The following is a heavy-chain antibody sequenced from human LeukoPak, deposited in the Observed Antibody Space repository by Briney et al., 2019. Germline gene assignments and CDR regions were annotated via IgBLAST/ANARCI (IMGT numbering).Heavy chain of an antibody. CDR3: AKDRSSITSCSNY. Sequence: GGSLRLSCAASGFTFSSYAMSWVRQAPGKGLEWVSAISGSGGSTYYADSVKGRFTISRDNSKNTLYLQMNSLRAEDTALYYCAKDRSSITSCSNYWGQGTLVIVSS. CDR1: GFTFSSYA. J-gene: IGHJ4*02. V-gene: IGHV3-23*01. D-gene: IGHD2-2*01. CDR2: ISGSGGST.